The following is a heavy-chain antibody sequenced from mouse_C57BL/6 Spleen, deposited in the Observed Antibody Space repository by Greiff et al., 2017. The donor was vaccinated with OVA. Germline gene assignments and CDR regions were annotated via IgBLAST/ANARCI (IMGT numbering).Heavy chain of an antibody. Sequence: VQLQQSGAELVKPGASVKLSCKASGYTFTSYWMQWVKQRPGQGLEWIGEIDPSDSYTNYNQKFKGKATLTVDTSSSTAYMQLSSLTSEDSAVYYCAKRGLYYYGFDYWGQGTTLTVSS. V-gene: IGHV1-50*01. D-gene: IGHD1-1*01. CDR1: GYTFTSYW. J-gene: IGHJ2*01. CDR3: AKRGLYYYGFDY. CDR2: IDPSDSYT.